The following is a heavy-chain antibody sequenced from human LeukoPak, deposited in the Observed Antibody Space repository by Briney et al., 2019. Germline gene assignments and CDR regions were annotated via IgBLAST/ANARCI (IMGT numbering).Heavy chain of an antibody. V-gene: IGHV1-69*05. D-gene: IGHD2-2*02. J-gene: IGHJ4*02. CDR3: ARGGVGYFSSTSCYTFDY. CDR2: IIPIFGTA. CDR1: GGTFSSYA. Sequence: SVKVSCKASGGTFSSYAISWVRQAPGQGLEWMGGIIPIFGTANYAQKFQGRVTITTDESTSTAYMELSSLRSEDTAVYYCARGGVGYFSSTSCYTFDYWGQGTLVTVSS.